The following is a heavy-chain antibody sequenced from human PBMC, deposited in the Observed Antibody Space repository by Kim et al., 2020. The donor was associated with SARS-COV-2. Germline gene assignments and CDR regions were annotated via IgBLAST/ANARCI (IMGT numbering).Heavy chain of an antibody. V-gene: IGHV3-48*04. CDR1: GFTFSSYS. D-gene: IGHD3-16*01. Sequence: GGSLRLSCAASGFTFSSYSMNWVRQAPGKGLEWVSYISSSSSTIYYADSVKGRFTISRDNAKNSLYLQMNSLRAEDTAVYYCASSAQILGESSLAYWGQGTLVTVSS. CDR3: ASSAQILGESSLAY. CDR2: ISSSSSTI. J-gene: IGHJ4*02.